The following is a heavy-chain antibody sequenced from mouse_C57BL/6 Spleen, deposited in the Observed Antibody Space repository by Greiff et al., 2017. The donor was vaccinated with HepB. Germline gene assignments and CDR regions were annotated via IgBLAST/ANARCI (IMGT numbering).Heavy chain of an antibody. J-gene: IGHJ4*01. CDR1: GYTFTSYW. Sequence: QVQLQQPGAELVMPGASVKLSCKASGYTFTSYWMHWVKQRPGQGLEWIGEIDTSDSYTNYNQKFKGKSTLTVDNSSSTAYMHLSSLTSEDSAVYYCARGGTTVVAHYAMDYGGRGTSVTVSS. V-gene: IGHV1-69*01. CDR3: ARGGTTVVAHYAMDY. CDR2: IDTSDSYT. D-gene: IGHD1-1*01.